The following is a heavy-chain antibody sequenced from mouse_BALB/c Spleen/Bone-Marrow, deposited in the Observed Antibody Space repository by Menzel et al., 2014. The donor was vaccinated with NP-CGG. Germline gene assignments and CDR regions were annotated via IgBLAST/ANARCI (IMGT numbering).Heavy chain of an antibody. CDR2: IHPSDSET. D-gene: IGHD2-10*02. J-gene: IGHJ4*01. CDR3: ARRGRYGNYEPMDY. V-gene: IGHV1S82*01. Sequence: VQLQQSGAELVRPGASVKLSCKASGYSFTSNWMNWVKQRPGQGLEWIGMIHPSDSETRLNQKYKDKATLTVDKSSNTAYMQLSSPRSEDSAVYHCARRGRYGNYEPMDYWGQGTSVTVSS. CDR1: GYSFTSNW.